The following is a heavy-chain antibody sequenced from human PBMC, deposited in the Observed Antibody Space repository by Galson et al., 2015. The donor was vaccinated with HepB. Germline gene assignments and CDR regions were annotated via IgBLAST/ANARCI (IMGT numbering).Heavy chain of an antibody. Sequence: SLRLSCAASGFTFSGSAVHWVRQASGKGLEWVGRIRSKANNYATAYGAPVKGRFTISREDSKNTAYLQMNSLQTEDTAVYYCTRRSTDDSSGYYVSWGQGIVVTVSS. V-gene: IGHV3-73*01. CDR1: GFTFSGSA. D-gene: IGHD3-22*01. J-gene: IGHJ5*02. CDR3: TRRSTDDSSGYYVS. CDR2: IRSKANNYAT.